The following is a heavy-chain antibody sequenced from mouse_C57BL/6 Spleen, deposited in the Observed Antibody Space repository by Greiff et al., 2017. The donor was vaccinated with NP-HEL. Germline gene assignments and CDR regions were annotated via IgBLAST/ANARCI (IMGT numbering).Heavy chain of an antibody. Sequence: EVHLVESGAELVRPGSSVKMSCKTSGYSFTSYGINWVKQRPGQGLEWIGYIYIGNGYTEYNEKFKGKATLTSDTSSSTAYMQLSSLTSEDSAIYFCARYGSRYYYAMDYWGQGTSVTVSS. V-gene: IGHV1-58*01. J-gene: IGHJ4*01. CDR2: IYIGNGYT. CDR3: ARYGSRYYYAMDY. CDR1: GYSFTSYG. D-gene: IGHD1-1*01.